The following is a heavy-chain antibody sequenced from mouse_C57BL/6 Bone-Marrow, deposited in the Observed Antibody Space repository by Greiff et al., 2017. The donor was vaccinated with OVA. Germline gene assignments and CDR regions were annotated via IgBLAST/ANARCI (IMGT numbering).Heavy chain of an antibody. CDR2: IWSGGST. CDR1: GFSLTSSG. V-gene: IGHV2-2*01. Sequence: QVQLQQSGPGLVQPSQSLSITCPVSGFSLTSSGVHWVRQSPGKGLEWLGVIWSGGSTDYNAAFISRLSISKDNSKSQVFFKMNSLQADDTAIYYCARNSYYWGQGTSVTVSS. J-gene: IGHJ4*01. CDR3: ARNSYY.